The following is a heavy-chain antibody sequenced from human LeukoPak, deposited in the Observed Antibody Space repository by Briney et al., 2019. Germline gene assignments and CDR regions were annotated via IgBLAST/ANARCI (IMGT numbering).Heavy chain of an antibody. CDR1: GYSLTSYW. J-gene: IGHJ4*02. CDR2: IYPGDSDT. V-gene: IGHV5-51*01. CDR3: ARQRRGVSGYDYGGLGY. D-gene: IGHD5-12*01. Sequence: ESPKISRKGSGYSLTSYWIGWVRQRPGKGLELMGIIYPGDSDTRHSPSFQGQIPISADKSLGPADLQWSSLKASDTAMYYCARQRRGVSGYDYGGLGYWGQGNLVTVSS.